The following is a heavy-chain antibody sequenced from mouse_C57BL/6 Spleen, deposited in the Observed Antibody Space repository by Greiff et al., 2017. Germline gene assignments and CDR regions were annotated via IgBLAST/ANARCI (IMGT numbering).Heavy chain of an antibody. V-gene: IGHV5-17*01. D-gene: IGHD2-3*01. J-gene: IGHJ4*01. Sequence: DVQLVESGGGLVKPGGSLKLSCAASGFTFSDYGMHWVRQAPEKGLEWVAYISSGSSTIYYADTVKGRFTISRDNAKNTLFLQMTSLRSEDTAMYYCARQDGYYVEYYAMDYWGQGTSVTVSS. CDR3: ARQDGYYVEYYAMDY. CDR2: ISSGSSTI. CDR1: GFTFSDYG.